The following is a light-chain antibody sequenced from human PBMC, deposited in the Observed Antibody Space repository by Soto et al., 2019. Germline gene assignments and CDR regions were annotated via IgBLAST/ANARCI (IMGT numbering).Light chain of an antibody. CDR3: QQRSKWPPIT. J-gene: IGKJ5*01. V-gene: IGKV3-11*01. CDR1: QSVSSY. CDR2: DAS. Sequence: EIVLTQSPATLSLSPGERATLSCRASQSVSSYLAWYQQKPGQAPRLLIYDASNRATGSPARFSGSGSGTDFTLTISSLEPEDFAVYYCQQRSKWPPITFGQGTRLEIK.